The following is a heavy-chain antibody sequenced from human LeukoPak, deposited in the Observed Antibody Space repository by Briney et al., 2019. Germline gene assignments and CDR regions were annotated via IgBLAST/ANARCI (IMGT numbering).Heavy chain of an antibody. Sequence: GGSLRLSCAASGFTFSSYAMSWVRQAPGKGLEGVSAISGSGGSTYYADSVKGRFTISRDNSKNTLYLQMNSLRAEDTAVYYCAFLNTRWFDYWGQGTLVTVSS. J-gene: IGHJ4*02. V-gene: IGHV3-23*01. D-gene: IGHD2/OR15-2a*01. CDR1: GFTFSSYA. CDR3: AFLNTRWFDY. CDR2: ISGSGGST.